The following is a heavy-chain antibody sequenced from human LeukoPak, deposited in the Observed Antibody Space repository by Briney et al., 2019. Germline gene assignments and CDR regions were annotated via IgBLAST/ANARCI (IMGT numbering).Heavy chain of an antibody. J-gene: IGHJ4*02. CDR3: ARSIPETYYYDSSGYQLSDYFDY. CDR1: GYTFTSYG. Sequence: RASVTVSCKASGYTFTSYGISWVRQAPGQGLEWMGWISAYNGNTNYAKKLQGTVTMTTHTSTSTAYMQLRSLRSDDTAVYYCARSIPETYYYDSSGYQLSDYFDYWGQGTLVTVSS. D-gene: IGHD3-22*01. CDR2: ISAYNGNT. V-gene: IGHV1-18*01.